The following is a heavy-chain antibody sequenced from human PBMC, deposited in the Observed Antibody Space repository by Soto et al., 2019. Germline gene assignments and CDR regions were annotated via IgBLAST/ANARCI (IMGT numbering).Heavy chain of an antibody. J-gene: IGHJ5*02. Sequence: PSETLSLTCTVSGGSISRGDYYWSWIRQPPGKGLEWIGYIYYSGSTYYNPSLKSRVTISVDTSKNQFSLKLSSVTAADTAVYYCARDYYDSSGYYSTYGHCFDPWGQGTLVTVSS. CDR1: GGSISRGDYY. D-gene: IGHD3-22*01. V-gene: IGHV4-30-4*01. CDR2: IYYSGST. CDR3: ARDYYDSSGYYSTYGHCFDP.